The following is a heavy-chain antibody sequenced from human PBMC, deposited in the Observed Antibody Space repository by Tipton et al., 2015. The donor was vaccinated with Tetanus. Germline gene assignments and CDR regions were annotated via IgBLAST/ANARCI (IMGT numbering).Heavy chain of an antibody. J-gene: IGHJ3*02. CDR1: GYTFTGYY. CDR2: INPNSGGT. D-gene: IGHD6-13*01. V-gene: IGHV1-2*05. Sequence: QSGPEVKKPGASVKVSCKASGYTFTGYYMHWVRQAPGQGLEWMGRINPNSGGTNYAQKFQGRVTMTRDTSISTAYMELSRLRSDVTVVYYCARTRIAAAGNDAFDIWGQGTMVTVSS. CDR3: ARTRIAAAGNDAFDI.